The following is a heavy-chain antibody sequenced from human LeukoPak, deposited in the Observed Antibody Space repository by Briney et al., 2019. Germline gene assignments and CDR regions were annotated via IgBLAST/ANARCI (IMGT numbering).Heavy chain of an antibody. J-gene: IGHJ6*02. V-gene: IGHV3-7*01. CDR1: GFTFSSYW. D-gene: IGHD1-26*01. Sequence: PGGSLRLSCAASGFTFSSYWISWVRQAPGKGLEWVANIKQDGSEKYYVDCVKGRFTISRDNAKNSLYLQMNSLRAEDTAVYYCARYGTDYYYYGMDVWGQGTTVTVSS. CDR3: ARYGTDYYYYGMDV. CDR2: IKQDGSEK.